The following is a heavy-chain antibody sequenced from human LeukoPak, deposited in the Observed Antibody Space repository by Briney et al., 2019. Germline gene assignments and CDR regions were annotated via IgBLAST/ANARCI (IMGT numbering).Heavy chain of an antibody. CDR1: GFTFDDYG. CDR3: AKKGEGYYFDY. Sequence: PGGSLRLSCAASGFTFDDYGMHWVRQPPGKGLEWVSLISWDGGTTYYADSVKGRFTISRDNSKNSLYLQMKSLRAKDTALYYCAKKGEGYYFDYWGQGTLVTVSS. D-gene: IGHD1-26*01. V-gene: IGHV3-43D*04. CDR2: ISWDGGTT. J-gene: IGHJ4*02.